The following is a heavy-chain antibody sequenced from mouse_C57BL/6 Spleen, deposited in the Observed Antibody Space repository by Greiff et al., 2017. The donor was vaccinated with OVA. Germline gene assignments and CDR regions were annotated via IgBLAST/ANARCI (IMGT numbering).Heavy chain of an antibody. V-gene: IGHV1-80*01. Sequence: QVQLQESGAELVKPGASVKISCKASGYAFSSYWMNWVKQRPGKGLEWIGQIYPGDGDTNYNGKFKGKATLTADKSSSTAYMQLSSLTSEDSAVYFCATYYGSPAEFSYWGQGTLVTVSA. J-gene: IGHJ3*01. D-gene: IGHD1-1*01. CDR3: ATYYGSPAEFSY. CDR1: GYAFSSYW. CDR2: IYPGDGDT.